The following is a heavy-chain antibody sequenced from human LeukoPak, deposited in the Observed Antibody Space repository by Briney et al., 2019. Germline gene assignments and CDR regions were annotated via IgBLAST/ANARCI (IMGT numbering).Heavy chain of an antibody. CDR3: ATETYSGSSHY. CDR1: GFTFSSSA. V-gene: IGHV1-58*02. D-gene: IGHD1-26*01. J-gene: IGHJ4*02. Sequence: SVKVSCKTSGFTFSSSAMQWVRQARGQRLDWIGWIVLGSGITNYAQKFQERVTITRDMSTSTAYMELSSLSSEDTAVYYCATETYSGSSHYWGQGTLVTVSS. CDR2: IVLGSGIT.